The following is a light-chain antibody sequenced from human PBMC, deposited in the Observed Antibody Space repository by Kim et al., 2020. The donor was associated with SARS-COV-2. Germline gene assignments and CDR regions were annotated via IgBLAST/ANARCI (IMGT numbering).Light chain of an antibody. Sequence: QLVLTQSPSASASLGASVKLTCTLSSRHSGYAIAWHQQQPEKGPRYLMNLNSDGSHSKGDGIPDRFSGSSSGAERYLTISSLQSEDEADYYCQTCGTGIQVFGGGTQLTVL. V-gene: IGLV4-69*01. CDR3: QTCGTGIQV. CDR2: LNSDGSH. J-gene: IGLJ2*01. CDR1: SRHSGYA.